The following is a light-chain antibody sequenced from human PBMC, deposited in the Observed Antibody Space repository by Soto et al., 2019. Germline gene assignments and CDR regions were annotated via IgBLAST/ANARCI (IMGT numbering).Light chain of an antibody. V-gene: IGKV3-20*01. CDR3: QNYGNSRGK. CDR1: QRLSPSY. CDR2: GAF. Sequence: EIVLAQAPVTLSLSPGGIATRSCRASQRLSPSYLAWYQQKPGQAPRLLIYGAFSRATGIPDRFSGSGSGTGFTLTITRLEPEDFAVYYCQNYGNSRGKFGQGTKVDIK. J-gene: IGKJ1*01.